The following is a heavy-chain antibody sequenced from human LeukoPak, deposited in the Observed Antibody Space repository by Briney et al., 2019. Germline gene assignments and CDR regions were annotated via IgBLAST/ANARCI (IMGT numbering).Heavy chain of an antibody. V-gene: IGHV1-69*06. Sequence: GASVKVSCKASGGTFSSYAISWVRQAPGQGLEWMGGIIPIFGTANYAQKFQGGVTITADKSTSTAYMELSSLRSEDTAVYYCARGELRMTVTTSPHIDWGQGTLVTVSS. J-gene: IGHJ4*02. D-gene: IGHD4-11*01. CDR3: ARGELRMTVTTSPHID. CDR1: GGTFSSYA. CDR2: IIPIFGTA.